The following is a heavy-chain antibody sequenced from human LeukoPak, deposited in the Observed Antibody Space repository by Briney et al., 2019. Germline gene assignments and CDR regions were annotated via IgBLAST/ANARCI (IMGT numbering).Heavy chain of an antibody. CDR3: ARDLVYGYFDS. D-gene: IGHD3-10*01. J-gene: IGHJ4*02. Sequence: SETLSLTCTVSGHSISSGYYWGWIRQLPGKGLEWVGTIYHSGTTWYNPSLKSRVTISVDTSQNQFSLNLNSVTAADTAMYYCARDLVYGYFDSWGQGTLVTVSS. V-gene: IGHV4-38-2*02. CDR1: GHSISSGYY. CDR2: IYHSGTT.